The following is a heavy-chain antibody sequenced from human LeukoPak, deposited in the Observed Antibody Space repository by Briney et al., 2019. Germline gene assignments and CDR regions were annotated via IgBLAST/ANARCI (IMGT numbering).Heavy chain of an antibody. Sequence: PSETLSLTCTVSGGSISSGSYYWSWIRQPAGKGLEWIGSIYHSGSTYYNPSLKSRVTISVDTSKNQFSLKLSSVTAADTAVYYCARDLSLRHYFDYWGQGTLVTVSS. D-gene: IGHD6-6*01. J-gene: IGHJ4*02. CDR3: ARDLSLRHYFDY. CDR2: IYHSGST. V-gene: IGHV4-39*07. CDR1: GGSISSGSYY.